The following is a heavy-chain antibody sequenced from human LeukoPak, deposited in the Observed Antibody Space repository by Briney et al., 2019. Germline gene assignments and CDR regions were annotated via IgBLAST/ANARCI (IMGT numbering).Heavy chain of an antibody. J-gene: IGHJ5*02. D-gene: IGHD3-10*01. CDR3: AKVPQSLWFGEA. CDR2: ISGSGGST. V-gene: IGHV3-23*01. CDR1: GFTFSSYA. Sequence: GGSQRLSCAASGFTFSSYAMSWVRQAPGKGLEWVSAISGSGGSTYYADSVKGRFTISRDNSKNTLYLQMNSLRAEDTAVYYCAKVPQSLWFGEAWGQGTLVTVSS.